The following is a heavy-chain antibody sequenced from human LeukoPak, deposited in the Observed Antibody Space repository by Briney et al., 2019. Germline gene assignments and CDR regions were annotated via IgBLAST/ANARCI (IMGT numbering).Heavy chain of an antibody. CDR1: GFTFRSSW. J-gene: IGHJ4*02. CDR3: AKYLTRAFAS. D-gene: IGHD2/OR15-2a*01. V-gene: IGHV3-7*01. Sequence: QPGGSLRLSCAASGFTFRSSWLSWVREAPGKGLEWLGHINQEASRTDHADSVKGRFTICRDNSRNLLYLHKSSLRAEDTAVYYHAKYLTRAFASWGQGILVSVSS. CDR2: INQEASRT.